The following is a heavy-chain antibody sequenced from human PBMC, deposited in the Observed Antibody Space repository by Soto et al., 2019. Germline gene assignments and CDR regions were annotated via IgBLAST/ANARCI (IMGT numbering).Heavy chain of an antibody. J-gene: IGHJ3*02. CDR2: ISSSSSTI. CDR1: GFTFSSYS. V-gene: IGHV3-48*02. D-gene: IGHD2-15*01. CDR3: ARDLCSGGSCYQMDI. Sequence: GGSLRLSCAASGFTFSSYSMNWVRQAPGKGLEWVSYISSSSSTIYYADSVKGRFTISRDNAKNSLYLQMNSLRDEDTAVYYCARDLCSGGSCYQMDIWGQGTMVTVSS.